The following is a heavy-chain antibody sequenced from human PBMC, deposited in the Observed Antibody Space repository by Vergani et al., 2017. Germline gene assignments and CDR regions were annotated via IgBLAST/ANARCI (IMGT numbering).Heavy chain of an antibody. J-gene: IGHJ4*02. V-gene: IGHV3-30*02. Sequence: QVQLVESGGGVVQPGGSLRLSCAASGFTFSSYGMHWVRQAPGKGLEWVAFIRYDGSNKYYADSVKGRFTISRDNSKNTLYLQMNSLRAEDTAVDYCAKEDVIAVGYFDYWGQGTLVTVSS. CDR2: IRYDGSNK. D-gene: IGHD6-19*01. CDR1: GFTFSSYG. CDR3: AKEDVIAVGYFDY.